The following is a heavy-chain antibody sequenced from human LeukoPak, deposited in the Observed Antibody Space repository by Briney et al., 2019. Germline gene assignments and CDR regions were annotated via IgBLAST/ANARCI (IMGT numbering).Heavy chain of an antibody. Sequence: ASVKVSCKASGYTFTGYYMHWVRQAPGQGLEWMGWINPNSGGTNYAQKFQGRVTMTRDTSISTAYMELSRLRSDDTAVYYCARDAPNGSGYYGMDVWGQGTTVTVSS. J-gene: IGHJ6*02. D-gene: IGHD3-10*01. CDR3: ARDAPNGSGYYGMDV. V-gene: IGHV1-2*02. CDR1: GYTFTGYY. CDR2: INPNSGGT.